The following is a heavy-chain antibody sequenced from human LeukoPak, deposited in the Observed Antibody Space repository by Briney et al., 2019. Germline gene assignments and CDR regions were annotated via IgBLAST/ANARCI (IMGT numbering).Heavy chain of an antibody. V-gene: IGHV4-38-2*02. D-gene: IGHD3-3*01. CDR2: IYHSGRT. Sequence: SETLSLTCTVSDYSISSGYYWGWIRQPPGKGLEWIGSIYHSGRTYYNPSLKSRVTISVDTSKNQFSLKLSSVTAADTAVYYCARGRRITIFGVIKSPLKYFDYWGQGTLVTVSS. CDR1: DYSISSGYY. CDR3: ARGRRITIFGVIKSPLKYFDY. J-gene: IGHJ4*02.